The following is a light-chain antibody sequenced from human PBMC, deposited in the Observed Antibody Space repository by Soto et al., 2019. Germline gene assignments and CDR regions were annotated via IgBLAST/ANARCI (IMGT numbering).Light chain of an antibody. CDR1: TGPVTSGRY. J-gene: IGLJ3*02. V-gene: IGLV7-46*01. Sequence: QAVVTQEPSVTVSPGGTVTLTCDSSTGPVTSGRYPYWFQQKPGQAPRTLIYDTSLKYSWTPARFSGSLLRGKAALTLSGARPEDEADYYCLLSYSGGRVFGAGTKVTVL. CDR3: LLSYSGGRV. CDR2: DTS.